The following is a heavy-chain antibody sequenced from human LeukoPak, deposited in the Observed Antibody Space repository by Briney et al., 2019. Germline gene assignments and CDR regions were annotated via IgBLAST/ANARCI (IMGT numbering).Heavy chain of an antibody. CDR1: GFTFAAYG. CDR3: ATTGYSSRNY. J-gene: IGHJ4*02. CDR2: ISGTGDGA. V-gene: IGHV3-23*01. Sequence: GGSLRLSCVASGFTFAAYGMSWVRQAPGKGLEWVSTISGTGDGAAFGDSVKAYADSVKGRFTISRDNSRSTLYLQMNSLRAEDTAVYYCATTGYSSRNYWGQGTLVTVSS. D-gene: IGHD6-13*01.